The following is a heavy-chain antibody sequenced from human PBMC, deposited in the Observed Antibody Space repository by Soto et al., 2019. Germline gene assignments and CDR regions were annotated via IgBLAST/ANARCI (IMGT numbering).Heavy chain of an antibody. V-gene: IGHV3-23*01. Sequence: EVQVLVSGGGLVQPGGYLRLSCAASGFTFRNHAMTWVRQAPVQGLEYVSSITNTGANTFYADSVKGRFTISKDNSKNTLYLQMNSLTAEDTAVYYCVKNVLDRGAESWGQGTLVTVSS. J-gene: IGHJ5*02. CDR2: ITNTGANT. CDR1: GFTFRNHA. CDR3: VKNVLDRGAES. D-gene: IGHD3-10*01.